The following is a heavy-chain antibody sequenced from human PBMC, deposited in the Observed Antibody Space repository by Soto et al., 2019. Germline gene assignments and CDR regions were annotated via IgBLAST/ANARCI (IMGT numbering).Heavy chain of an antibody. CDR3: ARGSSSWYEGAYYYGMDV. V-gene: IGHV6-1*01. J-gene: IGHJ6*02. Sequence: SQTLSLTRAISGDSVSSNSAAWNWIRQSPSRGLEWLGRTYYRSKWYNDYAVSVKSRITINPDTSKNQFSLQLNSVTPEDTAVYYCARGSSSWYEGAYYYGMDVWGQGTTVTVSS. CDR2: TYYRSKWYN. D-gene: IGHD6-13*01. CDR1: GDSVSSNSAA.